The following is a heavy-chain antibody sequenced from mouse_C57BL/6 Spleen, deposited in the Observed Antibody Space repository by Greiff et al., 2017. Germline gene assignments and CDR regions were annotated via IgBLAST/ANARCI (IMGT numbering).Heavy chain of an antibody. V-gene: IGHV5-4*01. Sequence: EVQGVESGGGLVKPGGSLKLSCAASGFTFSSYAMSWVRQTPEKRLEWVATISAGGSYTYYPDNVKGRFTISRANAKNTLYLQMSHLKSEDTAMYYCARDRDSYYYGSSFDYWGQGTTLTVSS. CDR1: GFTFSSYA. CDR2: ISAGGSYT. J-gene: IGHJ2*01. D-gene: IGHD1-1*01. CDR3: ARDRDSYYYGSSFDY.